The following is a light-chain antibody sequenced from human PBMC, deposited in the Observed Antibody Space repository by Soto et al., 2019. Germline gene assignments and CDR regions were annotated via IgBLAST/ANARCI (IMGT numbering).Light chain of an antibody. V-gene: IGKV1-39*01. CDR2: GAS. J-gene: IGKJ1*01. Sequence: DIQMTQSPSSLSASVGYRFTITCRASRNISNYLNWYQHKPGKAPNLLMYGASSLQSGVPSRFSGSGSGTDFTLTISSLQPEDFATYYCQQSYSTPWTFGQGTKVDIK. CDR3: QQSYSTPWT. CDR1: RNISNY.